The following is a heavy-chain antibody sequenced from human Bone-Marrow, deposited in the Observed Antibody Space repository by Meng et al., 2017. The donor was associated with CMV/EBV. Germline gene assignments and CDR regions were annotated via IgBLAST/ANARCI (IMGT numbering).Heavy chain of an antibody. D-gene: IGHD3-22*01. J-gene: IGHJ4*02. Sequence: ALRLSCAASGFTFSSYAMHWVRQAPGKGLEWVAVISYDGSNKYYADSVKGRFTISRDNSKNTLYLQMNSLRAEDTAVYYCARDPNTYYYDSSGFPAYWGRGTLVTVSS. CDR2: ISYDGSNK. CDR1: GFTFSSYA. V-gene: IGHV3-30-3*01. CDR3: ARDPNTYYYDSSGFPAY.